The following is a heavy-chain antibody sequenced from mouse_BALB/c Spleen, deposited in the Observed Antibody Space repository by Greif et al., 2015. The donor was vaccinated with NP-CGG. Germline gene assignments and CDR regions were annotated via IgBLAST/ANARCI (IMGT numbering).Heavy chain of an antibody. V-gene: IGHV7-3*02. Sequence: EVNVVESGGGLVQPGGSLRLSCATSGFTFTDYYMSWVRQPPGKALEWLGFIRNKANGYTTEYSASVKGRFTISRDNSQSILYLQMNTLRAEDSAAYYCARDIGYRYDFPAWFAYWGQGTLVTVSA. CDR1: GFTFTDYY. J-gene: IGHJ3*01. D-gene: IGHD2-14*01. CDR3: ARDIGYRYDFPAWFAY. CDR2: IRNKANGYTT.